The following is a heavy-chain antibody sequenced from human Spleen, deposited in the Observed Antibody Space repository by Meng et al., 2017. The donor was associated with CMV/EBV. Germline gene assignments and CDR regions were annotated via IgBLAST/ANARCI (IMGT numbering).Heavy chain of an antibody. D-gene: IGHD4-11*01. Sequence: GGSLRLSCAASGFIVSNAWMSWVRQAPGKGLEWVGRIKSKTDGGTTDYAAPVKGRFTISRDDSKNTLHLQMNSLKTEDTAVYYCTTWGVDYRTFDNWGQGTLVTVSS. CDR1: GFIVSNAW. J-gene: IGHJ4*02. CDR2: IKSKTDGGTT. V-gene: IGHV3-15*01. CDR3: TTWGVDYRTFDN.